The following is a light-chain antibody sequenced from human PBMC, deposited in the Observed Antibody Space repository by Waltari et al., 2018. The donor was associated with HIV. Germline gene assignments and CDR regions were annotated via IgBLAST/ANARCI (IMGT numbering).Light chain of an antibody. CDR2: TTN. V-gene: IGLV1-44*01. Sequence: QSVLTQPPSASGTPGQRVTISCSGSISNIGRNTVNWYQQLPGTAPKLLIYTTNQRPSGVPDRFSGSKSGASASLAISGLQSDDEADYYCATWDDSLNGPVFGGGTKLTVL. J-gene: IGLJ3*02. CDR3: ATWDDSLNGPV. CDR1: ISNIGRNT.